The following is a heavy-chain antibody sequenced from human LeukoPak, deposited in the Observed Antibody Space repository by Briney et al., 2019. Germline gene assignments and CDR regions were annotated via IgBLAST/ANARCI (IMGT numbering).Heavy chain of an antibody. D-gene: IGHD3-22*01. V-gene: IGHV3-21*01. CDR1: GFIFSSYS. J-gene: IGHJ6*03. CDR3: ARVVISYYYMDV. CDR2: ISSGSNYI. Sequence: PGGSLRLSCAASGFIFSSYSMNWVRQSPGKGLEWVSSISSGSNYIDYADSVKGRFTISRDNARNSLYLQMNSLRVEDTAVYYCARVVISYYYMDVWGKGTTVTVSS.